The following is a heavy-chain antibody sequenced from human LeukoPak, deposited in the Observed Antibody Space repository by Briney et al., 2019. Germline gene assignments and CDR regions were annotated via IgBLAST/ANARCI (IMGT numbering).Heavy chain of an antibody. CDR2: IYPGDSDT. J-gene: IGHJ6*03. Sequence: GESLKISCKGSGYSFTSYWIGWVRQMPGKGLEWMGIIYPGDSDTRYSPSFQGQVTISADKSISTDYLQWSSLKASDTAMYYCARHIEVWNYVGHYYYYMDVXXKGTTVTVSS. V-gene: IGHV5-51*01. CDR3: ARHIEVWNYVGHYYYYMDV. CDR1: GYSFTSYW. D-gene: IGHD1-7*01.